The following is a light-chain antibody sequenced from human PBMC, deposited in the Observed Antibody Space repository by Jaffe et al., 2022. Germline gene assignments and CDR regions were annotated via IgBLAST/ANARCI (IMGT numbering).Light chain of an antibody. V-gene: IGKV1-17*01. J-gene: IGKJ3*01. Sequence: DIQMTQSPSSLSASVGDRVTITCRASQGIRNDVGWHQQKPGKAPKRLIYAASSLQSGVPSRFSGSGSGTEFPLTVTSPQPEDFATYSCLRHEPTLGPGTKVDIK. CDR2: AAS. CDR3: LRHEPT. CDR1: QGIRND.